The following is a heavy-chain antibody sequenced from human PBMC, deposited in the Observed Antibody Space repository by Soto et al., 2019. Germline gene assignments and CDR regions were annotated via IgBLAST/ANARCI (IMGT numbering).Heavy chain of an antibody. CDR1: GGTFSSYT. CDR2: ISANNGNT. V-gene: IGHV1-18*01. D-gene: IGHD2-2*01. J-gene: IGHJ6*03. Sequence: GASVKVCCKASGGTFSSYTISWVRQAPGQGLEWLGWISANNGNTNFAQKFQGRVTITRDTSASTAYMELSSLRSEDTAVYYCAREDCSSTSCEDYYYYYMDVWGKGTTVTVSS. CDR3: AREDCSSTSCEDYYYYYMDV.